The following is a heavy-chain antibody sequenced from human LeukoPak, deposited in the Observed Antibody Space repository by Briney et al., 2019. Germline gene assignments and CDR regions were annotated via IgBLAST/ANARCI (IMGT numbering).Heavy chain of an antibody. V-gene: IGHV4-38-2*02. Sequence: SETLSLTCNVSGDSINSGFYWAWIRQPPGKGLEWIGSIYHTGSSYSNPSLKSRVSISVDTSKNHFSLKLTSVTAADTAVYFCARDASSRFDPWGQGTLVTVSS. J-gene: IGHJ5*02. CDR3: ARDASSRFDP. CDR1: GDSINSGFY. CDR2: IYHTGSS.